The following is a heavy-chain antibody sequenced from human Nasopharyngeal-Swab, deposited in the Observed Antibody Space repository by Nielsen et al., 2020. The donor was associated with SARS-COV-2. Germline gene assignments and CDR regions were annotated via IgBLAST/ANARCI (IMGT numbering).Heavy chain of an antibody. J-gene: IGHJ6*03. Sequence: WIRQPPGKGLEWIGYIYYSGSTKYNPSLKSRVTISVDTSKNQFSLKLSSVTAADTAVCYCARGYCSGGSCYRYYYYYYMDVWGKGTTVTV. D-gene: IGHD2-15*01. CDR2: IYYSGST. CDR3: ARGYCSGGSCYRYYYYYYMDV. V-gene: IGHV4-59*01.